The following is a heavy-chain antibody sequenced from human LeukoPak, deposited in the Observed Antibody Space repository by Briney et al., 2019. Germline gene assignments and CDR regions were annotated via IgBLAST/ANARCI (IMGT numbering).Heavy chain of an antibody. CDR2: IYSGGST. CDR3: AKDLLDTAMATDY. CDR1: GFTVSSNY. D-gene: IGHD5-18*01. V-gene: IGHV3-53*05. J-gene: IGHJ4*02. Sequence: GGSLRLSCAASGFTVSSNYMSWVRQAPGKGLEWVSVIYSGGSTYYADSVKGRFTISRDNSKNTLYLQMNSLRAEDTAVYYCAKDLLDTAMATDYWGQGTLVTVSS.